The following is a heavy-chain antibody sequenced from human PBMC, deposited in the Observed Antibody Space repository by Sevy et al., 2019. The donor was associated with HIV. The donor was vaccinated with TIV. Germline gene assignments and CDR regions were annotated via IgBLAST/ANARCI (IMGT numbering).Heavy chain of an antibody. V-gene: IGHV3-53*01. CDR2: IYSGGST. J-gene: IGHJ4*02. D-gene: IGHD1-26*01. Sequence: GGSLRLSCAASGFTFTGAWLNWVRLAPGKGLEWVSVIYSGGSTYYADSVKGRFTISRDNSKNTLYLQMNSLRAEDTAVYYCARDGDSGSYKLDYWGQGTLVTVSS. CDR1: GFTFTGAW. CDR3: ARDGDSGSYKLDY.